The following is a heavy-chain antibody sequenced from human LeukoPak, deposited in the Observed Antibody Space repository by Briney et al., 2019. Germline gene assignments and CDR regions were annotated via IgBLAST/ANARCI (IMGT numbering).Heavy chain of an antibody. V-gene: IGHV4-34*01. J-gene: IGHJ3*02. Sequence: SSETLSLTCAVYGGSFSGYYWSWIRQPPGKGLEWIGEINHSGSTNYNPSLKSRVTISVDTSKNQFSLKLSSVTAADTAVYFCARRPPQLGFFDAFDIWGRGTMVTVSS. D-gene: IGHD6-13*01. CDR2: INHSGST. CDR1: GGSFSGYY. CDR3: ARRPPQLGFFDAFDI.